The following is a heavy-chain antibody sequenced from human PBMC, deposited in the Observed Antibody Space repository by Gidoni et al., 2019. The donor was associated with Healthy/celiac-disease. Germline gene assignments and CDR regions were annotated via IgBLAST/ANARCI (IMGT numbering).Heavy chain of an antibody. J-gene: IGHJ4*02. CDR3: ARAMVRGVIIPFDY. V-gene: IGHV3-11*06. Sequence: QVQLVESGGGLVKPGGSLRLSCAASGFTFSDYYMSWIRQAPGKGLEWVSYISSSSSYTNYADSVKGRFTISRDNAKNSLYLQMNSLRAEDTAVYYCARAMVRGVIIPFDYWGQGTLVTVSS. D-gene: IGHD3-10*01. CDR2: ISSSSSYT. CDR1: GFTFSDYY.